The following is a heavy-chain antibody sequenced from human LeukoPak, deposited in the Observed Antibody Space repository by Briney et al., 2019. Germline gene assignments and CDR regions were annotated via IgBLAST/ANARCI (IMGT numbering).Heavy chain of an antibody. CDR3: ARDRYGVRSGSCDY. V-gene: IGHV1-18*01. J-gene: IGHJ4*02. CDR2: ISAYNGDT. Sequence: GASVTVSCKASGYTFTTYGFSWVRQAPGQGLEWMGWISAYNGDTNFAQKFQGRVTMTTDTSTSTAYMELRSLRSDDTALYYCARDRYGVRSGSCDYWGQGTPVTVSS. CDR1: GYTFTTYG. D-gene: IGHD1-26*01.